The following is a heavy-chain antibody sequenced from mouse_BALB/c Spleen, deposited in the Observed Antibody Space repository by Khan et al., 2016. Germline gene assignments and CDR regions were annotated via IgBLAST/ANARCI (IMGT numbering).Heavy chain of an antibody. CDR1: GFNIKDYY. Sequence: VQLKQSGAELVRPGALVKLSCKASGFNIKDYYMHWVKQRPEQGLEWIGWIDPENGNTIYDPKFPGKASITEDTSSHTAYLQLSSLTSDDTAVYYCARFIFFFAYWGQGTLVTVSA. J-gene: IGHJ3*01. CDR3: ARFIFFFAY. CDR2: IDPENGNT. D-gene: IGHD1-1*01. V-gene: IGHV14-1*02.